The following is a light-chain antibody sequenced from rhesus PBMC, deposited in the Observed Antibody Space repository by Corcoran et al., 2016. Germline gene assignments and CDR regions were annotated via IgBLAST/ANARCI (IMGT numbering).Light chain of an antibody. CDR1: SSDIGNDND. CDR3: CSYRIGNTFI. CDR2: DDS. V-gene: IGLV2S9*01. J-gene: IGLJ1*01. Sequence: QSALTQPPSVSKSLGQSVTIPCIGTSSDIGNDNDVSWYQQHPDAAPRLLIYDDSERPSGVSDRFSGFKSDNTASLTISGLQTEDEADYYCCSYRIGNTFIFGSGTRLTVL.